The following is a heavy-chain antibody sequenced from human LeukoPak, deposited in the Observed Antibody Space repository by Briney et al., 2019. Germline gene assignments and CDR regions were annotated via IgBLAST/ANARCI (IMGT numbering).Heavy chain of an antibody. CDR2: ISSRSSYI. CDR1: GFTFSSYS. J-gene: IGHJ4*02. CDR3: TRDWANWDFDY. D-gene: IGHD1-1*01. V-gene: IGHV3-21*01. Sequence: PGGSLRFSCAASGFTFSSYSMNWLRQAPGKGLKWVSSISSRSSYIYYADSVKGRFTISRDNAKNSLYLQVKSLRAKDTAVYYCTRDWANWDFDYWGQGTLVTVSS.